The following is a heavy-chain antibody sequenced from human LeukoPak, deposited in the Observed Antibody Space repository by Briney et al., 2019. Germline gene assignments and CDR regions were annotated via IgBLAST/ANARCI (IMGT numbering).Heavy chain of an antibody. V-gene: IGHV3-48*03. J-gene: IGHJ4*02. CDR3: ARGVLTKLYYFDY. D-gene: IGHD2-8*01. CDR1: GFTFSSYE. CDR2: ISSSGSTI. Sequence: PGGSLRLSCAASGFTFSSYEMNWVRQAPGKGLEWVSYISSSGSTIYYAGSVKGRFTISRDNAKNSLYLQMNSLRAEDTAVYYCARGVLTKLYYFDYWGQGTLVTVSS.